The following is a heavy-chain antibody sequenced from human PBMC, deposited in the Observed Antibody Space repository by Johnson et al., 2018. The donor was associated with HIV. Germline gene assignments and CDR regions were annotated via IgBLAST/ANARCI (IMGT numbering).Heavy chain of an antibody. CDR2: IKQDGSEK. CDR1: GFTFSSYA. V-gene: IGHV3-7*01. D-gene: IGHD3-10*01. Sequence: EQLVESGGGVVQPGRSLRLSCAASGFTFSSYAMHWVRQAPGKGLEWVANIKQDGSEKYYVDSVKGRFTITRDNAKKSLYLQMNSLRAEDTAVYYCARDKGRGAFDIWGQGTMVTVSP. CDR3: ARDKGRGAFDI. J-gene: IGHJ3*02.